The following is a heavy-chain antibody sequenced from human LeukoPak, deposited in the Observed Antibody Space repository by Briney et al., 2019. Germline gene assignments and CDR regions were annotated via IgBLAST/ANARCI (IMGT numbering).Heavy chain of an antibody. D-gene: IGHD3-22*01. CDR1: GGTFSSYA. Sequence: SVKVSCKASGGTFSSYAISWVRQAPGQGLEWMGRIIPIFGIANYAQKFQGRVTITADKSTSTAYMELSGLRSEDTAVYYCARVIDSSGYYYFDYWGQGTLVTVSS. CDR2: IIPIFGIA. CDR3: ARVIDSSGYYYFDY. V-gene: IGHV1-69*04. J-gene: IGHJ4*02.